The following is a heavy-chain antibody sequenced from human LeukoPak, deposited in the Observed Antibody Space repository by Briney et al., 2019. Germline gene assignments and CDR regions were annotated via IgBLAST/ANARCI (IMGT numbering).Heavy chain of an antibody. Sequence: SETLSLTCTVSIGSISSYYWSCIRQPPGKGLEWIGYIYYTGSTNYNPSLKSRVTISGDTYKTQFSLKLSSVAAADTDVYYCARATGHTFDYWGQGTLVTVSS. CDR2: IYYTGST. V-gene: IGHV4-59*01. CDR3: ARATGHTFDY. D-gene: IGHD1-14*01. J-gene: IGHJ4*02. CDR1: IGSISSYY.